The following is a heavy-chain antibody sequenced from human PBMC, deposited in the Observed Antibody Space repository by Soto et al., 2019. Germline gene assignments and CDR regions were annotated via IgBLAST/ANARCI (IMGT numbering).Heavy chain of an antibody. Sequence: SETLSLTCTVSGGSISSNIYYWGWIRQPPGKGLEWIGNIHYSGSTYYDSSLQSRVTISVDTSKNQFSLKLTSVTAADTAVYYCARALWGPAGHINWFDPWGQGTLVTVSS. CDR3: ARALWGPAGHINWFDP. V-gene: IGHV4-39*07. CDR2: IHYSGST. D-gene: IGHD2-2*01. J-gene: IGHJ5*02. CDR1: GGSISSNIYY.